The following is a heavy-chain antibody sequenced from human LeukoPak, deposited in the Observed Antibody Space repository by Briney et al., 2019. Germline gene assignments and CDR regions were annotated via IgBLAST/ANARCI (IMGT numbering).Heavy chain of an antibody. CDR3: ARWIAAAAHFDY. V-gene: IGHV1-8*03. CDR1: GYTFTSYD. J-gene: IGHJ4*02. D-gene: IGHD6-13*01. Sequence: ASVKVSCKASGYTFTSYDINWVRQATGQGLEWMGWMNPNSGNTGYAQKFQGRVTITRNTSISTAYMELSSLRSEDTAVYYCARWIAAAAHFDYWGRGTLVTVSS. CDR2: MNPNSGNT.